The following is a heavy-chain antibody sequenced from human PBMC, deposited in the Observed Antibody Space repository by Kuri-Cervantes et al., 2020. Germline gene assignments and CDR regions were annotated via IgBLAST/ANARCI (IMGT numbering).Heavy chain of an antibody. D-gene: IGHD2-15*01. Sequence: GESLKISCAASGFTFSSYSMNWVRQAPGKGLEWVSYISSSSSTIYYADSVKGRFTISRDNAKNSLYLQMNSLRAEDTAVYYCARDIGGGYSDYWGQGTLVTVSS. CDR1: GFTFSSYS. V-gene: IGHV3-48*01. CDR3: ARDIGGGYSDY. CDR2: ISSSSSTI. J-gene: IGHJ4*02.